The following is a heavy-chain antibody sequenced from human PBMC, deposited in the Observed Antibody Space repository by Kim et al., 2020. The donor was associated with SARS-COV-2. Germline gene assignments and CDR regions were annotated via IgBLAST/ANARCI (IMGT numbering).Heavy chain of an antibody. CDR2: INHSGST. J-gene: IGHJ4*02. Sequence: SETLSLTCAVYGGSFSGYFCSWIRQPPGKGLEWIGEINHSGSTSYNPSLKSRVTISVDTSKNQFSLKLTSVTAADTAVYYCARWEAAADSPTGPRDYWGQGTLVTVSS. D-gene: IGHD6-13*01. CDR3: ARWEAAADSPTGPRDY. CDR1: GGSFSGYF. V-gene: IGHV4-34*01.